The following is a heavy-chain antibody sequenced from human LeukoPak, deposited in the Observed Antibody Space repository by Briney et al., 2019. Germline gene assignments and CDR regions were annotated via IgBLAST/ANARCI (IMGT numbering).Heavy chain of an antibody. CDR1: GDSVSSNGAA. V-gene: IGHV6-1*01. CDR2: TYYRSKWST. D-gene: IGHD1-14*01. J-gene: IGHJ5*02. CDR3: ARDATRTGWFDP. Sequence: SQALSLTCAIPGDSVSSNGAAWNWIRQSPSRDLEWLGRTYYRSKWSTDYAVSVKSRITINSDTSKNQFSLQLNSMTPEDTAVYYCARDATRTGWFDPWGQGTLVTVSA.